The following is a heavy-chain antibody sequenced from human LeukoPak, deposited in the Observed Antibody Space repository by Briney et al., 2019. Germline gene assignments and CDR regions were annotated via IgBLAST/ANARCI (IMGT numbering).Heavy chain of an antibody. Sequence: GGSLRLSCAASGFIVSSNYMNWVRQAPGKGLEWVSIIYSGGSTYYADSVKGRFTISRDNSKNTLSLQMNSLRAEDTAVYYCARDPHSSGYYFTFDIWGQGTMVTVSS. CDR1: GFIVSSNY. CDR2: IYSGGST. D-gene: IGHD3-22*01. V-gene: IGHV3-66*01. CDR3: ARDPHSSGYYFTFDI. J-gene: IGHJ3*02.